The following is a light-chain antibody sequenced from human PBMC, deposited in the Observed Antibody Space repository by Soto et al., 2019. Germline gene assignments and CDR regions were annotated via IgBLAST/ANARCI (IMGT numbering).Light chain of an antibody. CDR1: QRISSY. J-gene: IGKJ1*01. CDR3: QQSNSTPRT. V-gene: IGKV1-39*01. Sequence: DIQMTQSPSSLSASVGDRITITCRASQRISSYLNWYQQKPGKAPNLLIYTASSLQSGVPSRFRGSGSGTDFTLTISSLQPEDFATYYCQQSNSTPRTFGQGTKVEIK. CDR2: TAS.